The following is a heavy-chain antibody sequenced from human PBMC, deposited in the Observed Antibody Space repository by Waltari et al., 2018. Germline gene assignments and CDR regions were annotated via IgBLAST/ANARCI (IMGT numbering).Heavy chain of an antibody. J-gene: IGHJ4*02. D-gene: IGHD2-2*02. V-gene: IGHV3-30*01. CDR2: MAYDGSSK. CDR1: GFTFSSYS. Sequence: QVQMVESGGGVVQPGRSLRLSCAASGFTFSSYSIHWVRQAPGKGLEWVALMAYDGSSKYYADSVKGRFTVSRDNSKNTVYLQLNSLRVEDTAVYYCAREDICRSTTCYTLDYGGLGTLVTVSS. CDR3: AREDICRSTTCYTLDY.